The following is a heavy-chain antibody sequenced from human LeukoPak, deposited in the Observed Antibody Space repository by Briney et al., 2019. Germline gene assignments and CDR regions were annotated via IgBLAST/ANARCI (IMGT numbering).Heavy chain of an antibody. CDR2: ISGSGGST. Sequence: PAGGSLRLSCAASGFTFSSYAMSWVRQAPGKGLEWVLGISGSGGSTYYADSAKGRFTISRDNVKNSLYLQTNSLRAEDTAVYYCARDRGWLQFDYWGQGTLVTVSS. CDR1: GFTFSSYA. D-gene: IGHD5-24*01. J-gene: IGHJ4*02. V-gene: IGHV3-23*01. CDR3: ARDRGWLQFDY.